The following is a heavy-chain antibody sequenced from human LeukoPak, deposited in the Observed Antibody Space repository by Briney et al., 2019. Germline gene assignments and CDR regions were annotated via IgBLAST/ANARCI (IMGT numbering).Heavy chain of an antibody. V-gene: IGHV3-23*01. CDR3: AKDQGQAVVPRRFDY. D-gene: IGHD2-2*01. Sequence: GGSLRLSCAASGFMFSNFAMSWVRQAPGKGLEWVSTIYYSGGNTYSADSVKGRFTISRDNAKNTLYLQMNSLRAEDTAVYYCAKDQGQAVVPRRFDYWGQGTLVTVSS. J-gene: IGHJ4*02. CDR2: IYYSGGNT. CDR1: GFMFSNFA.